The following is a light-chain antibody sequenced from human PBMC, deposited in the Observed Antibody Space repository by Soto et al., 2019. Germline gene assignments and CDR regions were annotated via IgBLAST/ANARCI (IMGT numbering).Light chain of an antibody. CDR3: QQYGSSPWT. CDR1: QSVSSSY. J-gene: IGKJ1*01. CDR2: GPS. V-gene: IGKV3-20*01. Sequence: EIVLTQSPGTLSLSPGERATLSCRASQSVSSSYLAWYQQKPDQAPRLLIYGPSSRATGIPDRFSGSGSGTDFTLGISRLEPEDVAVYYCQQYGSSPWTFGQGTKVEIK.